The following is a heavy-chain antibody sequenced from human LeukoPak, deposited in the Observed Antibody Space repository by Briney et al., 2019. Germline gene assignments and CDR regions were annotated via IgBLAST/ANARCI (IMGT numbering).Heavy chain of an antibody. Sequence: GRSLRLSCAASGFAFNTYAMHWVRQAPGKGLEWVAVISYDGSNKYYADSVKGRFTISRDNSKNTLYLQMNSLRAEDTAVYYCARGPYYDILTGSPLYYGMDVWGQGTTVTVSS. CDR3: ARGPYYDILTGSPLYYGMDV. CDR1: GFAFNTYA. J-gene: IGHJ6*02. CDR2: ISYDGSNK. V-gene: IGHV3-30-3*01. D-gene: IGHD3-9*01.